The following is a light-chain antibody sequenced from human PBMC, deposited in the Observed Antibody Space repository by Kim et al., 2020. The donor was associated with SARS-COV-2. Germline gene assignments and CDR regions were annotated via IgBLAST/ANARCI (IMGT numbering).Light chain of an antibody. V-gene: IGLV3-19*01. CDR1: SLRSYY. CDR3: NSRDSSVNHLRV. CDR2: GKN. J-gene: IGLJ2*01. Sequence: SSELTQDPAVSVALGQTVRITCQGDSLRSYYASWYQQKPGQAPVLVIYGKNNRPSGIPDRFSGSSSGNTASLTITGAPAEDEADYYCNSRDSSVNHLRVF.